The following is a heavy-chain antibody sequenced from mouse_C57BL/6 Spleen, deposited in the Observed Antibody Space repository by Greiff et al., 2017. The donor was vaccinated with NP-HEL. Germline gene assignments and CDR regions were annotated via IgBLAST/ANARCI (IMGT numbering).Heavy chain of an antibody. J-gene: IGHJ4*01. CDR2: IYPGSGST. D-gene: IGHD1-1*02. Sequence: QVQLQQPGAELVKPGASVKMSCKASGYTFTSYWITWVKQRPGQGLEWIGEIYPGSGSTNYNEKFKSKATLTVDTSSSTAYMQLSSLTSEDSAVYYCATEGGSHYYAMDYWGQGTSVTVSS. CDR1: GYTFTSYW. CDR3: ATEGGSHYYAMDY. V-gene: IGHV1-55*01.